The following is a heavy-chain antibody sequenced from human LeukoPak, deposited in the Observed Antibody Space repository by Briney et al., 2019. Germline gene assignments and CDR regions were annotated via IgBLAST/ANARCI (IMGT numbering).Heavy chain of an antibody. Sequence: SEALSLTCTVSGSSITTAFYWGWIRQPPGKGLEWIGSIYHSGSTSYNPSLKSRVTISVHTSKNQFSLKLSSVTAADTAVYYCTRVVTSGSYTLDNWGHGTLVTVSS. V-gene: IGHV4-38-2*02. J-gene: IGHJ4*01. CDR2: IYHSGST. CDR1: GSSITTAFY. D-gene: IGHD3-3*01. CDR3: TRVVTSGSYTLDN.